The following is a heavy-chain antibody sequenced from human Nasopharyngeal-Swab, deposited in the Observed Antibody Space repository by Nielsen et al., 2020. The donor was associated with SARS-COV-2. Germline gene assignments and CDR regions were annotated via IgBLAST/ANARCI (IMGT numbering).Heavy chain of an antibody. Sequence: LSLTCAASGFTFSTYSMNWVRQAPGKGLEWVSYISSSSDTIYYADSVKGRFTISRDNAKNSLYLQMNSLRAEDTAVYYCARVTGTPEYFQHWGQGTLVTVSS. V-gene: IGHV3-48*04. CDR1: GFTFSTYS. CDR3: ARVTGTPEYFQH. D-gene: IGHD3-10*01. CDR2: ISSSSDTI. J-gene: IGHJ1*01.